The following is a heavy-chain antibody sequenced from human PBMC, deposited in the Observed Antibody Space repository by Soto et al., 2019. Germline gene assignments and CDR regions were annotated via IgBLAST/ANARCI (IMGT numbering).Heavy chain of an antibody. CDR3: AHFSYYYDSSGYLGY. D-gene: IGHD3-22*01. CDR2: IYWNDDK. J-gene: IGHJ4*02. Sequence: SGPTLVNPTQTLTLTCTFSGFSLSTSGVGVGWIRQPPGKALEWLALIYWNDDKRYSPSLKSRLTITKDTSKNQVVLTMTNMDPVDTATYYCAHFSYYYDSSGYLGYWGQGTLVTVSS. CDR1: GFSLSTSGVG. V-gene: IGHV2-5*01.